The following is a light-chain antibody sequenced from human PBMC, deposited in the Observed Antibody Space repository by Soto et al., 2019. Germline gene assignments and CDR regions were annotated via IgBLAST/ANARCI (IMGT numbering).Light chain of an antibody. CDR1: QSVSSNY. V-gene: IGKV3-20*01. J-gene: IGKJ1*01. CDR3: QQYDPSPRT. Sequence: IVLTQSPGTLSLSPGERATLSCRASQSVSSNYLAWYQQKRGQAPRLLIYGASSRATGIPTRFSGSGSGTDFTLTVSRLEHEDFAVYYCQQYDPSPRTFGQGTKVEI. CDR2: GAS.